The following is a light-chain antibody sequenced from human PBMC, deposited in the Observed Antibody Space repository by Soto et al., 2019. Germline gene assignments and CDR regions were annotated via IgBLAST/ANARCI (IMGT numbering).Light chain of an antibody. CDR2: DVI. CDR1: SSDGGGYNY. CDR3: SSYYSSSTVV. J-gene: IGLJ2*01. Sequence: QSALTQPASGSGSPGQSIPISCTGTSSDGGGYNYVSWYQQHPGKAPKLMIYDVIDRPSRVSNRFSGSKSGNTPSLTISWIQSEDEADYYCSSYYSSSTVVFGGGTKLTVL. V-gene: IGLV2-14*01.